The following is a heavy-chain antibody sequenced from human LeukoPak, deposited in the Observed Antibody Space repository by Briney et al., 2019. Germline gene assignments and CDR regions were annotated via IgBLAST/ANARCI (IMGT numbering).Heavy chain of an antibody. D-gene: IGHD3-9*01. Sequence: PSETLSLTPTVPGGSLTSYNWSWIRQPAGKGLEWIGRISTSGSTNYNPSPTSRVTMSVDTSKNQFSLKLRSVTAADTAVYYCARGAGILTGYSPPRWFDPWGQGTLVTVSS. CDR2: ISTSGST. V-gene: IGHV4-4*07. CDR3: ARGAGILTGYSPPRWFDP. J-gene: IGHJ5*02. CDR1: GGSLTSYN.